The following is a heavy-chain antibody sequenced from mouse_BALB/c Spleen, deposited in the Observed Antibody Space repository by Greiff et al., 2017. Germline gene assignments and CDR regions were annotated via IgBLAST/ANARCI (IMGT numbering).Heavy chain of an antibody. CDR3: AYYDYDWFAY. J-gene: IGHJ3*01. CDR2: IDPANGNT. V-gene: IGHV14-3*02. Sequence: VQLKESGAELVKPGASVKLSCTASGFNIKDTYMHWVKQRPEQGPEWIGRIDPANGNTKYDPKFQGKATITADTSSNTAYLQLSSLTSEDTAVYYCAYYDYDWFAYWGQGTLVTVSA. D-gene: IGHD2-4*01. CDR1: GFNIKDTY.